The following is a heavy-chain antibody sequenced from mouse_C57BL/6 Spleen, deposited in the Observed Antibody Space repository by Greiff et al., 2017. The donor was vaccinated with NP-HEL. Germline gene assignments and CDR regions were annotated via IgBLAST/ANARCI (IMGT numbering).Heavy chain of an antibody. CDR2: IRNKANGYTT. Sequence: EVQRVESGGGLVQPGGSLSLSCAASGFTFTDYYMSWVRQPPGKALEWLGFIRNKANGYTTEYSASVKGRFTISSDNSQSILYLQMNALRAEDSATYYCARSSDGYYVNYAMDYWGQGTSVTVSS. V-gene: IGHV7-3*01. J-gene: IGHJ4*01. CDR1: GFTFTDYY. CDR3: ARSSDGYYVNYAMDY. D-gene: IGHD2-3*01.